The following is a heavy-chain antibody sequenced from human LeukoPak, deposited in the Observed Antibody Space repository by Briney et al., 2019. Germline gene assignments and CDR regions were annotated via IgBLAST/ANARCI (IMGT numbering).Heavy chain of an antibody. Sequence: GGSLKLSCAASGFTFSGSAMHWVRQASGKGLEWVGRIRSKANSYATAYAASVKGRFTISRDDSKNTAYLQMNSLKTKDTAVYYCTSGSWGVVGYYYYYMDVWGKGTTVTVSS. CDR2: IRSKANSYAT. D-gene: IGHD3-3*01. CDR3: TSGSWGVVGYYYYYMDV. V-gene: IGHV3-73*01. CDR1: GFTFSGSA. J-gene: IGHJ6*03.